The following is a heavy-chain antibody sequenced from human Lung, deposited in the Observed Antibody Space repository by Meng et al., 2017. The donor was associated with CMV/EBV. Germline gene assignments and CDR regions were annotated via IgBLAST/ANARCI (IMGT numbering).Heavy chain of an antibody. J-gene: IGHJ5*02. Sequence: ISSSNWWSWVRQPPGKGLEWIGEIYHSGSTNYNPSLKSRVTISVDKSKNQFSLKLSSVTAADTAVYYCARDFSDIVVVPAAMGGFDPWGQGTPVTVSS. D-gene: IGHD2-2*01. CDR3: ARDFSDIVVVPAAMGGFDP. CDR1: ISSSNW. CDR2: IYHSGST. V-gene: IGHV4-4*02.